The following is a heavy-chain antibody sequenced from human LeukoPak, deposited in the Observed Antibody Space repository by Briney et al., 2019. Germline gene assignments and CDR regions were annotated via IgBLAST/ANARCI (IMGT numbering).Heavy chain of an antibody. CDR1: GFTFDDYA. CDR3: AKDIGVAGTLGAFDI. CDR2: ISWNSDNI. V-gene: IGHV3-9*03. Sequence: PGGSLRLSCAASGFTFDDYAMHWVRHAPGKGLEWVSGISWNSDNIGYADSVKGRFTISRDNAKNSLYLQMNSLRAEDMALYYCAKDIGVAGTLGAFDIWGQGTMVTVSS. J-gene: IGHJ3*02. D-gene: IGHD6-19*01.